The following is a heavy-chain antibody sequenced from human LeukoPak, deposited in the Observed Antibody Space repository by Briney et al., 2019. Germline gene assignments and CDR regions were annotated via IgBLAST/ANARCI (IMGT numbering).Heavy chain of an antibody. D-gene: IGHD3-16*01. CDR2: IYYSGNA. J-gene: IGHJ4*02. V-gene: IGHV4-39*01. Sequence: SETLSLTFTVSGGSISGSTYYWGWIRQPPGKGLEWIGCIYYSGNAYYNPSLKSRVTISVDTSKNQFSLKLNSVTAADTAVYYCAGQKVWGSYYIAYWGQGTLVTVSS. CDR3: AGQKVWGSYYIAY. CDR1: GGSISGSTYY.